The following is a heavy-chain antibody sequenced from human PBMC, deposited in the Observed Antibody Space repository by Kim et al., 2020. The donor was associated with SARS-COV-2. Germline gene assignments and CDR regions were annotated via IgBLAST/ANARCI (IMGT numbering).Heavy chain of an antibody. J-gene: IGHJ6*02. CDR2: ISYDGSNK. D-gene: IGHD6-19*01. V-gene: IGHV3-30*04. CDR3: ATDLVKGIAVAGSYYYYGMDY. CDR1: GFTFSSYA. Sequence: GGSLRLSCAASGFTFSSYAMHWVRQAPGKGLEWVAVISYDGSNKYYADSVKGRFTISRDNSKNTQYLQMNSLRAEDTAVYYCATDLVKGIAVAGSYYYYGMDYWGQGTTVTVSS.